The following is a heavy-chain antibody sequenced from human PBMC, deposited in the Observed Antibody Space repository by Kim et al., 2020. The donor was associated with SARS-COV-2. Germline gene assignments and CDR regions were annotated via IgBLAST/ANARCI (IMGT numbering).Heavy chain of an antibody. CDR2: IKPDGSET. D-gene: IGHD6-6*01. CDR1: GLAFNNNW. J-gene: IGHJ4*02. CDR3: ARPSITEGVDY. Sequence: GGSLRPSCAASGLAFNNNWMSWLRQTPGKGPEWVAHIKPDGSETYYGDSVKGRFTISRDNTKNSLFLQMNGLKVEDTAVYHCARPSITEGVDYWGQGTLV. V-gene: IGHV3-7*01.